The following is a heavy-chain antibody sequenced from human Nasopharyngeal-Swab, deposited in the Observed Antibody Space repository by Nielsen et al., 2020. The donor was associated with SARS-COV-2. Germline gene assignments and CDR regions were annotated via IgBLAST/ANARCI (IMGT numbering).Heavy chain of an antibody. Sequence: WVRQAPGQGLEWMGGIIPIFGTANYAQKFQGRVTITADESTSTAYMELSSLRSEDTAVYYCARDRVALSRGGYSFCYYYYMDVWGKGTTVTVSS. D-gene: IGHD2-15*01. V-gene: IGHV1-69*01. J-gene: IGHJ6*03. CDR2: IIPIFGTA. CDR3: ARDRVALSRGGYSFCYYYYMDV.